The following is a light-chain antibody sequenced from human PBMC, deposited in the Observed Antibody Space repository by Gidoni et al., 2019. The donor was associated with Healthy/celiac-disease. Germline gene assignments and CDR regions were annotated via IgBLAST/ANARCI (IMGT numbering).Light chain of an antibody. CDR3: QSYDSSLSGWV. Sequence: QSVLTQPPSVSGAPGQRGTISCTGSSSNIGAGYDVHWYQQLPGTAPKLLIYGNSNRPSGVPDRFSGSKSGTSASLAITGLQAEDEADYYCQSYDSSLSGWVFGGGTKLTV. V-gene: IGLV1-40*01. J-gene: IGLJ3*02. CDR1: SSNIGAGYD. CDR2: GNS.